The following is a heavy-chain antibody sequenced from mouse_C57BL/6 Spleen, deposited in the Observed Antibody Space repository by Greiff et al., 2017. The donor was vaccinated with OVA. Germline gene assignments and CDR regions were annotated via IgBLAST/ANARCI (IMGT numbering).Heavy chain of an antibody. CDR1: GFTFSDYY. D-gene: IGHD2-4*01. V-gene: IGHV5-16*01. CDR2: INYDGSST. CDR3: ARGDYDAGDFDY. J-gene: IGHJ2*01. Sequence: DVHLVESEGGLVQPGSSMKLSCTASGFTFSDYYMAWVRQVPEKGLEWVANINYDGSSTYYLDSLKSRFIISRDNAKNILYLQMSSLKSEDTATYYCARGDYDAGDFDYWGQGTTLTVSS.